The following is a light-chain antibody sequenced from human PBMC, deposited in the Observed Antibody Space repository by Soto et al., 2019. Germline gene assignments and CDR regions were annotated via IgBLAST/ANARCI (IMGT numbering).Light chain of an antibody. CDR2: DVS. CDR1: SSDVGGYNY. V-gene: IGLV2-14*01. J-gene: IGLJ1*01. Sequence: QSALTQPASVSGSPGQSITISCTGTSSDVGGYNYVSWYQQHPGKAPKLMIYDVSNWPSGVSNRFSGSKSGNTASLTISGLQAEDEADYYCSSYKSSSTLYVFGTGTKLTVL. CDR3: SSYKSSSTLYV.